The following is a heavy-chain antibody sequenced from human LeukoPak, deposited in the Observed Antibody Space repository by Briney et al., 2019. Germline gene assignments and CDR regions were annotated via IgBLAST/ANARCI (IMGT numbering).Heavy chain of an antibody. CDR3: TSNHDSSGYTPDY. V-gene: IGHV3-49*03. CDR2: IRTKTYGGTT. D-gene: IGHD3-22*01. CDR1: GFTFGDYA. J-gene: IGHJ4*02. Sequence: HPGGSLRLSCTASGFTFGDYAMSWIRQAPGKGVEWVGFIRTKTYGGTTEYAASVKGRFTISRDDSKSIAYLQRNSLKTEDTALYYCTSNHDSSGYTPDYWGQGTLVTVSS.